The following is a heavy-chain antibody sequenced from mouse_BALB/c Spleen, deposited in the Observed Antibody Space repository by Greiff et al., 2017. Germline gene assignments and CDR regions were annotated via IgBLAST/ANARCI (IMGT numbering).Heavy chain of an antibody. V-gene: IGHV5-6-5*01. Sequence: EVKLVESGGGLVKPGGSLKLSCAASGFTFSSYAMSWVRQTPEKRLEWVASISSGGSTYYPDSVKGRFTISRDNARNILYLQMSSLRSEDTAMYYCARGGWLLYYVDYWGQGTTLTVSS. CDR1: GFTFSSYA. J-gene: IGHJ2*01. CDR3: ARGGWLLYYVDY. CDR2: ISSGGST. D-gene: IGHD2-3*01.